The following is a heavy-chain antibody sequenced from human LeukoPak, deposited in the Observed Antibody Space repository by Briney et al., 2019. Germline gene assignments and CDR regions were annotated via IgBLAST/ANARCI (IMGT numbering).Heavy chain of an antibody. V-gene: IGHV3-9*01. CDR2: INWNSDSI. CDR3: AELGITMIGGV. Sequence: PGGSLRLFCAVSGGTFDDYAMHWVRKVPGTGLEWVSGINWNSDSIGYADSVKGRFTISRDNAKNSLYLQMNSLRAEDTAVYYCAELGITMIGGVWGKGTTVTISS. CDR1: GGTFDDYA. J-gene: IGHJ6*04. D-gene: IGHD3-10*02.